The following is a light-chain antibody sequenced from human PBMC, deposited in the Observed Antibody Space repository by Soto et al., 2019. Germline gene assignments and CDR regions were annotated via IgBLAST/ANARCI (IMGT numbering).Light chain of an antibody. CDR3: QSYDSSLSAYVV. CDR1: SSNIGAGYD. CDR2: GNS. Sequence: QPVLTQPPSVSGAPGQRVTISCTGSSSNIGAGYDVHWYQQLPGTAPKLLIYGNSNRPSGVPDRFSGSKSGTSASLAITGLQAEDEADYYYQSYDSSLSAYVVFGGGTKLTVL. J-gene: IGLJ2*01. V-gene: IGLV1-40*01.